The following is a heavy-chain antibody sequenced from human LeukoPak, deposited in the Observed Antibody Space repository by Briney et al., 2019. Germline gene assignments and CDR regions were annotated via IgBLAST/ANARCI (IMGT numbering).Heavy chain of an antibody. CDR2: ISDTGGRT. Sequence: GGSLRLSCAVSGITLSNYGMTWVRQAPGKGLEWVAGISDTGGRTNYADSVKGRFTISRDNPKNTLYLQMNSLRAEDTAVYFCAKRGVVIRVILVGFHKEAYYFDSWGQGALITVSS. D-gene: IGHD3-22*01. V-gene: IGHV3-23*01. CDR3: AKRGVVIRVILVGFHKEAYYFDS. CDR1: GITLSNYG. J-gene: IGHJ4*02.